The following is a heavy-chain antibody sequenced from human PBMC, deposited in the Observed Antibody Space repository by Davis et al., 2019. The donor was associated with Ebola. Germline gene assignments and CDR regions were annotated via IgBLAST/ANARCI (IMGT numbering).Heavy chain of an antibody. CDR2: IIPMFGTA. Sequence: AASVKVSCKASGGTFSTYAISWVRQAPGQGLEWMGGIIPMFGTANYAQKFQGRVTITADESTSTAYMELSSLRSEDTAVYYCASGAEWLVSGYWGQGTLVTASS. CDR1: GGTFSTYA. J-gene: IGHJ4*02. CDR3: ASGAEWLVSGY. D-gene: IGHD6-19*01. V-gene: IGHV1-69*13.